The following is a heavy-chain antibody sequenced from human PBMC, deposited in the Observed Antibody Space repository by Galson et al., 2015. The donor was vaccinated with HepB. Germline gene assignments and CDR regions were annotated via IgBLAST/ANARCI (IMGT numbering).Heavy chain of an antibody. Sequence: SVKVSCKASGSTFSSYAISWVRQAPGQGLEWMGRIIPILGIANYAQKFQGRVTITADKSTSTAYMELSSLRSEDTAVYYCARVGRQQQLGAEYFQHWGQGTLVTVSS. J-gene: IGHJ1*01. CDR1: GSTFSSYA. CDR3: ARVGRQQQLGAEYFQH. D-gene: IGHD6-13*01. V-gene: IGHV1-69*04. CDR2: IIPILGIA.